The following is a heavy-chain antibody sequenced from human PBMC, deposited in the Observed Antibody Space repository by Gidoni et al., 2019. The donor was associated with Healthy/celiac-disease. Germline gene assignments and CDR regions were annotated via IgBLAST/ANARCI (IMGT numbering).Heavy chain of an antibody. Sequence: EVQLLESGGGLVQPGGSLRLSCAASGFTFSSYAMSWVRQAPGKGLEWVSAISGSGGSTYYAESVKGRFTISRDNSKNTLYLQMNSLRAEDTAVYYCAKDFGEEQWLVRCFDYWGQGTLVTVSS. J-gene: IGHJ4*02. D-gene: IGHD6-19*01. CDR3: AKDFGEEQWLVRCFDY. CDR2: ISGSGGST. CDR1: GFTFSSYA. V-gene: IGHV3-23*01.